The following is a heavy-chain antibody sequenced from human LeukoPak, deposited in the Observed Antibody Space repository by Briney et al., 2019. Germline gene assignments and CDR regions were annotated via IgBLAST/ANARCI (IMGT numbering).Heavy chain of an antibody. CDR1: GYTFTSYG. CDR3: ARGNYYDSSGYYHDY. V-gene: IGHV1-18*01. D-gene: IGHD3-22*01. J-gene: IGHJ4*02. Sequence: GASVKVSCKASGYTFTSYGISWVRQAPGQGLEWMGWISAYNGNTNYAQKLQGRVTMTTDTSTSTAYMELSRLRSDDTAVYYCARGNYYDSSGYYHDYWGQGTLVTVSS. CDR2: ISAYNGNT.